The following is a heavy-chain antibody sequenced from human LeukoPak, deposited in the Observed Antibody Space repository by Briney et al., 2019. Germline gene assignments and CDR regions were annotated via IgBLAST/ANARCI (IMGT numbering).Heavy chain of an antibody. CDR3: ARGRGGTYCSSTSCYEVDYYMDV. V-gene: IGHV1-69*05. J-gene: IGHJ6*03. D-gene: IGHD2-2*01. CDR1: GGTFSSYA. Sequence: GASVKVSCKASGGTFSSYAISWVRQAPGQGLEWMGGIIPIFGTANYAQKFQGRVTITTDESTSTAYMELSSLRFEDTAVYYCARGRGGTYCSSTSCYEVDYYMDVWGKGTTVTVSS. CDR2: IIPIFGTA.